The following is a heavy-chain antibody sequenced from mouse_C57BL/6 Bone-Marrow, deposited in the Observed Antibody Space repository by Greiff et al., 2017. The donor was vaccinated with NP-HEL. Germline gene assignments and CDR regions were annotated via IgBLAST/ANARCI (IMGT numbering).Heavy chain of an antibody. D-gene: IGHD1-1*01. CDR2: IYPGSGNT. J-gene: IGHJ4*01. CDR3: ARRDGSSRGYYAMDY. V-gene: IGHV1-76*01. Sequence: ESGAELVRPGASVKLSCKASGYTFTDYYINWVKQRPGQGLEWIARIYPGSGNTYYNEKFKGKATLTAEKSSSTAYMQLSSLTSEDSAVYFCARRDGSSRGYYAMDYWGQGTSVTVSS. CDR1: GYTFTDYY.